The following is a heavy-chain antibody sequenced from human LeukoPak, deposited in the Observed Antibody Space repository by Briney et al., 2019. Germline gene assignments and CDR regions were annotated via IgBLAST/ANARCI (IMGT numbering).Heavy chain of an antibody. J-gene: IGHJ4*02. CDR1: GGSFSGYY. D-gene: IGHD3-22*01. Sequence: SETLSLTCAVYGGSFSGYYWSWIRQPPGKGLEWVGEINHSGSTNYNPSLKSRVTISVDTSKNQFSLKLSSVTAAHTAVYYCARGRYDSSGYYLDYWGQGTLVTVSS. V-gene: IGHV4-34*01. CDR2: INHSGST. CDR3: ARGRYDSSGYYLDY.